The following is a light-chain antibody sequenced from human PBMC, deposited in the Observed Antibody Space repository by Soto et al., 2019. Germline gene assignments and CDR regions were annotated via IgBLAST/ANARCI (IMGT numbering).Light chain of an antibody. CDR1: QTVTSNY. CDR2: GAS. J-gene: IGKJ1*01. CDR3: QQYDYSPRT. V-gene: IGKV3-20*01. Sequence: EIGLTQSPGILSLSPGERATLSCRASQTVTSNYLAWYQQKPGQSPRLLIFGASNRATGIPDRFSGSGSGTDFTLTISRLEPEDSAIYFCQQYDYSPRTFGQGTKVEI.